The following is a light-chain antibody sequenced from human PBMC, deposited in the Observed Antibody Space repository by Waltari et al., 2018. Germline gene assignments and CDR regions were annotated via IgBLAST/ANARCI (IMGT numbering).Light chain of an antibody. V-gene: IGKV3-15*01. J-gene: IGKJ4*01. CDR2: GAS. CDR3: QQYNKWPLT. Sequence: DIVMTQSPATLSVSPGERATLSCRASQSVSSNLAWYQQKPGQGSRLLIQGASTRATGIPARFSGSGSGTEFTLTISSLQSEDFAVYYCQQYNKWPLTFGGGTKVEIK. CDR1: QSVSSN.